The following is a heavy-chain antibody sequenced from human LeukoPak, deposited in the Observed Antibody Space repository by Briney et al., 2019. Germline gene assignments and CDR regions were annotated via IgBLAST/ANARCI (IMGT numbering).Heavy chain of an antibody. CDR3: ARGSPYCSSTSCYTEYFQH. CDR1: GYTFTYYG. D-gene: IGHD2-2*02. CDR2: MNPNSGNT. V-gene: IGHV1-8*03. Sequence: EASVKVSCKASGYTFTYYGITWVRQATGQGLEWMGWMNPNSGNTGYAQKFQGRVTITRNTSISTAYMELSSLRSEDTAVYYCARGSPYCSSTSCYTEYFQHWGQGTLVTVSS. J-gene: IGHJ1*01.